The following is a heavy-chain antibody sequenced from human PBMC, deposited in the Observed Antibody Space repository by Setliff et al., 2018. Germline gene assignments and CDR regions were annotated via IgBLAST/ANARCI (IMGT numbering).Heavy chain of an antibody. CDR3: ARGFGYYDFWSGLPHNWFDP. CDR2: IYYSGST. J-gene: IGHJ5*02. V-gene: IGHV4-39*07. D-gene: IGHD3-3*01. Sequence: SETLSLTCTVSGGSVSDSTYYWGWVRQPPGKGLEWIGSIYYSGSTYYNPSLRSRVTISVDTSKNQFSLTLSSVTAADTAVYYCARGFGYYDFWSGLPHNWFDPWGQGTLVTVSS. CDR1: GGSVSDSTYY.